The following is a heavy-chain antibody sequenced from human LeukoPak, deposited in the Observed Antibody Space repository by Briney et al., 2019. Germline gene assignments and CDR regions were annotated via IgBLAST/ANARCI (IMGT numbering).Heavy chain of an antibody. J-gene: IGHJ6*02. CDR2: ISSSGSTI. CDR3: ARYTGSGSYYNCFYYYGMDV. D-gene: IGHD3-10*01. CDR1: GFTFSSYE. Sequence: GGSLRLSCAASGFTFSSYEMNWVRQAPGKGLEWVSYISSSGSTIYYADSVKGRFTISRDNAKNSLYLQMNSLRAEDTAVYYCARYTGSGSYYNCFYYYGMDVWGQGTTVTVSS. V-gene: IGHV3-48*03.